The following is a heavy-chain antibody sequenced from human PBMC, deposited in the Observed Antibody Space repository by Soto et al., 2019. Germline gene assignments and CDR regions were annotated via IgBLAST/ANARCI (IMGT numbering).Heavy chain of an antibody. CDR2: IIPIFGTA. J-gene: IGHJ5*02. CDR3: ARALEVVASFDNWFDP. D-gene: IGHD2-15*01. Sequence: QGQLVQSGAEVKKPGSSVKVSCKASGGTFRSYAISWVRQAPGHGLEWMGGIIPIFGTANYAQKFQGRVTINADESTSTAYMELSSLRSEDTAVYYCARALEVVASFDNWFDPWGQGTLVTVSS. V-gene: IGHV1-69*01. CDR1: GGTFRSYA.